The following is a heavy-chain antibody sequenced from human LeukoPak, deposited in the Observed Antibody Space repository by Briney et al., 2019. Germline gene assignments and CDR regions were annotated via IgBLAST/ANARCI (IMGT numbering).Heavy chain of an antibody. D-gene: IGHD1-26*01. J-gene: IGHJ4*02. CDR3: AKSGGYGLIDY. V-gene: IGHV4-39*01. CDR2: IYSSGST. Sequence: SETLSLTCTVSGASVSGSPYYWGWIRQPPGKGLEWIGSIYSSGSTYYNASLQSRVTISIETFKNQISLRLNSVTAADTAIYYCAKSGGYGLIDYWGQGTLVTVSS. CDR1: GASVSGSPYY.